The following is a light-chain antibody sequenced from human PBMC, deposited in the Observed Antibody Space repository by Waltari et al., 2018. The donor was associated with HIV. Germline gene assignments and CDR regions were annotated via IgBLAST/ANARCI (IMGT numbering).Light chain of an antibody. CDR3: CSYAGSYTLKV. V-gene: IGLV2-11*01. J-gene: IGLJ2*01. CDR1: SSDVGGYNY. CDR2: DVS. Sequence: QSALTQPRSVSGSPGQSVTISCTGTSSDVGGYNYVSWYQHHPGKAPKLMIYDVSKRPSGVPDRFSGSKSVNTASLTISGLQAEDEADYYCCSYAGSYTLKVFGGGTKLTVL.